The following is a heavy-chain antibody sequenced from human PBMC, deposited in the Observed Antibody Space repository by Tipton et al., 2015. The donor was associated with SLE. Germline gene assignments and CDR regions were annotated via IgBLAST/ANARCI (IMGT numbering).Heavy chain of an antibody. Sequence: QSGPEVKKPGASVKVSCQSSGYTFSTYSIHWVRQAPGQDLEWMGWINPVSGNTKYSQKFQDRVNITMDTSASTAYMELSSLRSEDTAVYYCARNTGYSPFDNWGQGTLVTVSS. CDR2: INPVSGNT. J-gene: IGHJ4*02. CDR1: GYTFSTYS. V-gene: IGHV1-3*01. D-gene: IGHD5-12*01. CDR3: ARNTGYSPFDN.